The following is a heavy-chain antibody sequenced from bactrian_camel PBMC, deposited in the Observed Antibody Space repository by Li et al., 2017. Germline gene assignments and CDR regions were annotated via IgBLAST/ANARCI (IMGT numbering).Heavy chain of an antibody. J-gene: IGHJ4*01. CDR1: GYALSYNFSRSC. Sequence: VQLVESGGDSVQAGGSLRLSCVASGYALSYNFSRSCMGWSRQAPGKEREWVAGIDSGGSTSYSESVRGRFTISKDNAKNTLYLQLNSLQPEDTAMYYCAAEVYRRCSMVAARGGFSFAGQGTQVTVS. D-gene: IGHD2*01. CDR2: IDSGGST. V-gene: IGHV3S53*01.